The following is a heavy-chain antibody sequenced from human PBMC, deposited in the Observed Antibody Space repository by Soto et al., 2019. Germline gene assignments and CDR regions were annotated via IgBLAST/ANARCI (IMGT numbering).Heavy chain of an antibody. J-gene: IGHJ5*02. CDR2: ISWNSGSI. CDR1: GFTFDDYA. V-gene: IGHV3-9*01. CDR3: AKGRAAAGPKNWFDP. D-gene: IGHD6-13*01. Sequence: LRLSCAASGFTFDDYAMHWVRQAPGKGLEWVSGISWNSGSIGYADSVKGRFTISRDNAKNSLYLQMNSLRAEDTALYYCAKGRAAAGPKNWFDPWGQGTLVTVSS.